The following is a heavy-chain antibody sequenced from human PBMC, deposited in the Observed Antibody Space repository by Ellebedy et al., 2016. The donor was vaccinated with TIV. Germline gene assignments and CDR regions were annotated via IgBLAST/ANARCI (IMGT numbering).Heavy chain of an antibody. D-gene: IGHD2-15*01. CDR1: GGSISSYY. J-gene: IGHJ5*02. Sequence: MPSETLSLTCTVSGGSISSYYWSWIRQPTGQGLEWIGRIYTRGSTNYNPSLKSRVTMSVDTSKNQFSLKLSSVTAADTAVYYCARTVVAANNWFDPWGQGTLVTVSS. V-gene: IGHV4-4*07. CDR2: IYTRGST. CDR3: ARTVVAANNWFDP.